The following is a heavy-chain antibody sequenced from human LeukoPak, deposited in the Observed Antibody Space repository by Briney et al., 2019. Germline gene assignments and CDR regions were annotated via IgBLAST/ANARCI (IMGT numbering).Heavy chain of an antibody. Sequence: PGGSLRLSCAASGFTFDDYTMHWVRQAPGKGLEWVSLISWDGGSTYYADPVKGRFTISRDNSKNSLYLQMNSLRTEDTALYYCAKDGGRGGSYHYYYYGMDVWGQGTTVTVSS. D-gene: IGHD1-26*01. CDR3: AKDGGRGGSYHYYYYGMDV. CDR2: ISWDGGST. V-gene: IGHV3-43*01. CDR1: GFTFDDYT. J-gene: IGHJ6*02.